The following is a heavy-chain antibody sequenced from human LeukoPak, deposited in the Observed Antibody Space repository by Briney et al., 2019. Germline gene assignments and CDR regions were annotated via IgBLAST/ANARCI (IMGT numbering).Heavy chain of an antibody. V-gene: IGHV4-34*01. Sequence: XETLSLTCAVYGGSFSGYYWSWIRQPPGKGLEWIGEINRSGSTNYNPSLKSRVTISVDTSKNQFSLKLSSVTAADTAVYYCARDRDSSSWYRDAFDIWGQGTMVTVSS. CDR2: INRSGST. D-gene: IGHD6-13*01. CDR1: GGSFSGYY. J-gene: IGHJ3*02. CDR3: ARDRDSSSWYRDAFDI.